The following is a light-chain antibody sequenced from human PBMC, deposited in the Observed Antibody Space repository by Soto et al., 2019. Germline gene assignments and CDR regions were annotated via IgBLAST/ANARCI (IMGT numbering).Light chain of an antibody. CDR3: QQYYIYPPT. Sequence: AIRMTQSPSSFSASTGDRVTITCRASQSIGTYLAWYQQIPGRAPKLLIFAASTFQRGVPSRFSGSGSGTDFPLTISCLQSEDFATYYCQQYYIYPPTFGGGTKVDIK. CDR2: AAS. V-gene: IGKV1-8*01. J-gene: IGKJ4*01. CDR1: QSIGTY.